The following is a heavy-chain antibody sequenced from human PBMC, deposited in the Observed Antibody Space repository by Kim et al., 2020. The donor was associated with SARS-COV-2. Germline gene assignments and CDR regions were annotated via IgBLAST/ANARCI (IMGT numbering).Heavy chain of an antibody. V-gene: IGHV4-34*01. D-gene: IGHD3-10*01. CDR1: GGSFSGYY. Sequence: SETLSLTCAVYGGSFSGYYWSWIRQPPGKGLEWIGEINHSGSTNYNPSLKSRVTISVDTSKNQFSLKLSSVTAADTAVYYCARESRYYGSGRDHDAFDIWGQGTMVTVSS. J-gene: IGHJ3*02. CDR2: INHSGST. CDR3: ARESRYYGSGRDHDAFDI.